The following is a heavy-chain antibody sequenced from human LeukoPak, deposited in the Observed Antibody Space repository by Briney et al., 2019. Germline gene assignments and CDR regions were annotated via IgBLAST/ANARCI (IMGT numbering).Heavy chain of an antibody. D-gene: IGHD3-22*01. CDR2: INPYNSNT. J-gene: IGHJ4*02. CDR3: ARLGSRGYFAIDY. V-gene: IGHV1-18*01. Sequence: ASLKVSCKASGYTFITYGINWVRQAPGQGPEWMGWINPYNSNTKYAQKFQGRVTMTTDTSTSTSYMELRSLRSDDTAVYYCARLGSRGYFAIDYWGQGTLVTVAS. CDR1: GYTFITYG.